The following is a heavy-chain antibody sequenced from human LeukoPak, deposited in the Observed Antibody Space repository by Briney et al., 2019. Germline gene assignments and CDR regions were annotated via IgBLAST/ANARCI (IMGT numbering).Heavy chain of an antibody. J-gene: IGHJ6*02. Sequence: GGSLRLSCAASGFTFSSYGMHWVRQAPGKGLEWVAVIWYDGSNKYYADSVKGRFTISRDNSKNTLYLQMNSLRAEDTAVYYCARDREVSEMDVWGHGTTVTVSS. CDR1: GFTFSSYG. CDR3: ARDREVSEMDV. V-gene: IGHV3-33*01. CDR2: IWYDGSNK.